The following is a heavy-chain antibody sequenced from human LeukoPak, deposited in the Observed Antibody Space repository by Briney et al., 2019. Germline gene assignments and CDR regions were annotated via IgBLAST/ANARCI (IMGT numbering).Heavy chain of an antibody. V-gene: IGHV4-34*01. CDR1: GGSFSGYY. CDR2: INHSGST. D-gene: IGHD6-13*01. CDR3: ARETLPGIAAAGIDY. J-gene: IGHJ4*02. Sequence: SETLSLTCAVYGGSFSGYYWSWIRQPPGKGLEWIGEINHSGSTNYNPSLNSRVTISVDTSKNQFSLKLSSVTAADTAVYYCARETLPGIAAAGIDYGGQGTLVTVPS.